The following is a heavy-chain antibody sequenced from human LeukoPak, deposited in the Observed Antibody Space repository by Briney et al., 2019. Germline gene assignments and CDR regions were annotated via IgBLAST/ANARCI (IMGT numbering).Heavy chain of an antibody. CDR1: GYNFTSYY. J-gene: IGHJ6*04. D-gene: IGHD3-10*01. CDR3: ARGSYGSGNRYYYYGMDV. V-gene: IGHV1-46*01. CDR2: INPSGGAT. Sequence: ASVKVSCKASGYNFTSYYMHWVRQAPGQGLEWMGIINPSGGATSYARKFQGRVTMTRDTSTCTVYMELNSLRSQDTAVYYCARGSYGSGNRYYYYGMDVWGKGTTVTVSS.